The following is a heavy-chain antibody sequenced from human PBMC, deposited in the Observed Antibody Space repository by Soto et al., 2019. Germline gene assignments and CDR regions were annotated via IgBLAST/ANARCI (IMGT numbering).Heavy chain of an antibody. D-gene: IGHD3-10*01. V-gene: IGHV1-69*08. Sequence: QVQLVQSGAEVKKPGSSVKVSCKASGGTFSTYTINWVRQAPGQGLEWMGRIIPLLDVTNNAPRFQGRVTITADKSTSTVYMELTSLTSQDTAVYYCARDSGTVGYDDSWGQGTLVTVSS. CDR3: ARDSGTVGYDDS. J-gene: IGHJ4*02. CDR2: IIPLLDVT. CDR1: GGTFSTYT.